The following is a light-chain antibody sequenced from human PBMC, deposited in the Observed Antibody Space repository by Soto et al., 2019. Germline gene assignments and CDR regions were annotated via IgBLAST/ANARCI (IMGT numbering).Light chain of an antibody. V-gene: IGKV3-11*01. J-gene: IGKJ3*01. CDR3: QQRSNWPFT. CDR1: QSVNSY. Sequence: EIVLTQSPATLSLSPGERATLSCRASQSVNSYLAWFQQKPGQAPRLLIFDASNRATGIPARFSGSGSRTDFTLTISSLEPEDFAVYFCQQRSNWPFTFGPGTKLDIK. CDR2: DAS.